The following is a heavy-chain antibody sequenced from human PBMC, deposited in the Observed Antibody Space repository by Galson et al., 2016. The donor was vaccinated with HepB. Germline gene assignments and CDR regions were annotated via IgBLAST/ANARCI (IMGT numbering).Heavy chain of an antibody. CDR2: ISKSDSPI. CDR1: GFTFTGYE. CDR3: ARDRGFYSSTWD. Sequence: SLRLSCAASGFTFTGYEFNWVRQAPGKGLEWLSYISKSDSPIYYADSVKGRFTISRDNIKKSLYLQMISLRAEDTAVYYCARDRGFYSSTWDWGQGTLVTVSS. D-gene: IGHD2-2*01. J-gene: IGHJ4*02. V-gene: IGHV3-48*03.